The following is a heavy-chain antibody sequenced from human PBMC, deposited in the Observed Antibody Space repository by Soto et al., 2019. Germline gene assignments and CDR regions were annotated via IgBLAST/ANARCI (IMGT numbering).Heavy chain of an antibody. V-gene: IGHV3-30*18. CDR2: ISYDGSNK. Sequence: GGSLRLSCAGSGFSFSDFGMHWVRQAPGKGLEWVALISYDGSNKYYADSVKGRFTISRDNSKNTLYLQMNSLRAEDTAVYYCAKEKISTSCCNWFDPWGQGTLVTVSS. CDR1: GFSFSDFG. D-gene: IGHD2-2*01. J-gene: IGHJ5*02. CDR3: AKEKISTSCCNWFDP.